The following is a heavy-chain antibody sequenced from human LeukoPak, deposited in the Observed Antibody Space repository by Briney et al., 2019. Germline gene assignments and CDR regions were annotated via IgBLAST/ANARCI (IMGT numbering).Heavy chain of an antibody. V-gene: IGHV3-23*01. CDR3: AAPFDY. CDR2: ISGSGGTT. J-gene: IGHJ4*02. CDR1: GFTFSNYD. Sequence: PGGSLRLSCAASGFTFSNYDMNWVRQAPGKGLEWVSGISGSGGTTYYGDSVKGRFTISRDNAKNTLYLQMNSLRAEDTAVYYCAAPFDYWGQGTPVTVSS.